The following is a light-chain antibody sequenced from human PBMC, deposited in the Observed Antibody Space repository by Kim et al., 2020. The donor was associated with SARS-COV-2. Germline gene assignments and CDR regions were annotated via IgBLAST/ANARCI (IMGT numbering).Light chain of an antibody. CDR2: KDR. V-gene: IGLV3-25*03. Sequence: VSPEQTARITCSEDALPKPDAYWHQQKPGQAPVLVIYKDRGRPSGIPGRFSGSSAGTTVTLTISGVQAEDEDDYYWQSADSSGTYEFGGGTQLTVL. J-gene: IGLJ2*01. CDR3: QSADSSGTYE. CDR1: ALPKPD.